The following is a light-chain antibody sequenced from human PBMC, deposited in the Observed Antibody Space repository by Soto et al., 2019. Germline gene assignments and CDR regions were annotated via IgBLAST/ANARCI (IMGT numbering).Light chain of an antibody. CDR1: SSDIGGYTS. CDR3: SSYINDNRNYV. J-gene: IGLJ1*01. Sequence: QSALTQPASVSGSPGQSVTISCTGTSSDIGGYTSVSWYQHHPGKAPKVMIYEVSKRPSGVSNRFSGSKSGNTASLTISGLQAEDEAQYYCSSYINDNRNYVFGTGTKVTVL. V-gene: IGLV2-14*01. CDR2: EVS.